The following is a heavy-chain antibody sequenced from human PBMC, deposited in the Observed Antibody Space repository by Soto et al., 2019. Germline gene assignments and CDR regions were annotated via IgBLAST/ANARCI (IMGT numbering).Heavy chain of an antibody. D-gene: IGHD5-12*01. CDR2: IYYSGST. Sequence: QVQLQESGPGLVKPSQTLSLTCTVSGGSISSGGYYWSWIRQHPGKGLEWIGYIYYSGSTYYNPSLKSSVTISVDTSKNKFYLKLSSVTAAEPAVYYCARGSGYDREDNWFDPWGQGTLVTVSS. V-gene: IGHV4-31*03. CDR1: GGSISSGGYY. CDR3: ARGSGYDREDNWFDP. J-gene: IGHJ5*02.